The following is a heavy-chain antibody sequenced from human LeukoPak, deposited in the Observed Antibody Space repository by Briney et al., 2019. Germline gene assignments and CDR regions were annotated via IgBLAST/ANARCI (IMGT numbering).Heavy chain of an antibody. J-gene: IGHJ4*02. D-gene: IGHD1-26*01. CDR2: ISYEGSKK. Sequence: GGSPRLSYAASGVTFSNYARNWVCQAPGKGPEWVSAISYEGSKKYYADSVKGRFTIARDNSKNTVHLQMNSLSTEDTAVYYCAKDRAEATRRSLDYWGQGTLVTVSS. CDR3: AKDRAEATRRSLDY. V-gene: IGHV3-30*04. CDR1: GVTFSNYA.